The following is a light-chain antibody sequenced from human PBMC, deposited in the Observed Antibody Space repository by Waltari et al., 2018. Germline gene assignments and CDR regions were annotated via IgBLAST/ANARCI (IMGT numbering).Light chain of an antibody. CDR2: DVS. J-gene: IGLJ3*02. Sequence: QSALTQPASVSGSPGQSITISCTGTSSDVGGYNYVSWYQQHPGKAPKLMIYDVSKRPSGVSNRFSGSKSGNTASLTISGLQAEDEADYYCSSYIPYTTWVFGGGTKLTVL. CDR3: SSYIPYTTWV. V-gene: IGLV2-14*01. CDR1: SSDVGGYNY.